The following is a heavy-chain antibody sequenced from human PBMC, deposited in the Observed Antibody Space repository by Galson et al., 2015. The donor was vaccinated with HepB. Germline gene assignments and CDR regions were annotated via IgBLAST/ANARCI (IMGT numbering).Heavy chain of an antibody. J-gene: IGHJ4*02. CDR1: GFTFSGSA. CDR3: TRLGDFSGYSSR. V-gene: IGHV3-73*01. Sequence: LRLSCAASGFTFSGSAIHWVRQASGKGPEWVGRIRSKANNYATSYVPSLKGRFTISRYDSKNMAYLHMKSLKTEDTAVYYCTRLGDFSGYSSRWGQGTLVTVSS. CDR2: IRSKANNYAT. D-gene: IGHD6-19*01.